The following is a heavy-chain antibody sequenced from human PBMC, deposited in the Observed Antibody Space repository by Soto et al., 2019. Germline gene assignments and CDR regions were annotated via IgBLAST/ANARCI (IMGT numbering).Heavy chain of an antibody. Sequence: EVQLLESGGGLVQPGGSLRLSCAASGFTFSSYAMSWVRQAPGKGLEWDSAISGSGGSTYYADSVKGRFTISRDNSKNTLYLQMNSLRAEDTAVYYGAKEGIGEPTVLNWGQGTLVTVSS. V-gene: IGHV3-23*01. D-gene: IGHD1-26*01. J-gene: IGHJ4*02. CDR2: ISGSGGST. CDR1: GFTFSSYA. CDR3: AKEGIGEPTVLN.